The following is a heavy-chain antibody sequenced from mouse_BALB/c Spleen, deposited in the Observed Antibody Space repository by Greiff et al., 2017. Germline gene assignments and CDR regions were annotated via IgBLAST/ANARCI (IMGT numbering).Heavy chain of an antibody. CDR1: GYTFTSYW. CDR2: IYPSDSYT. CDR3: TRGDLGRGDFDY. D-gene: IGHD4-1*01. J-gene: IGHJ2*01. V-gene: IGHV1-69*02. Sequence: QVQLQQPGAELVRPGASVKLSCKASGYTFTSYWINWVKQRPGQGLEWIGNIYPSDSYTNYNQKFKDKATLTVDKSSSTAYMQLSSPTSEDSAVYYCTRGDLGRGDFDYWGQGTTLTVSS.